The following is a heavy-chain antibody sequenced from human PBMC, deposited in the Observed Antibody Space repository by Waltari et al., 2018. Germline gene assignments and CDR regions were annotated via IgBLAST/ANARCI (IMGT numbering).Heavy chain of an antibody. CDR1: GYSISSGYY. CDR2: IYHSGST. J-gene: IGHJ4*02. V-gene: IGHV4-38-2*01. Sequence: QVQLQESGPGLVKPSETLSLTCAVSGYSISSGYYWGWIRQPPGKGLEWIVSIYHSGSTYYNPSLKSRVTISVDTSKNQFSLKLSSVTAADTAVYYCASFGVTTLGSFDYWGQGTLVTVSS. CDR3: ASFGVTTLGSFDY. D-gene: IGHD4-17*01.